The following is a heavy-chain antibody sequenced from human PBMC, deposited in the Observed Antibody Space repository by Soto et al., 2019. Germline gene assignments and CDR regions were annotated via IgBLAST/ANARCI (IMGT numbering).Heavy chain of an antibody. D-gene: IGHD6-6*01. CDR3: ARDSSSSGRIYGMDV. CDR1: GYTFTSYD. CDR2: MNPNSGNT. Sequence: ASEKVSCKASGYTFTSYDINWVRQATGQGLEWMGWMNPNSGNTGYAQKFQGRVTMTRNTSISTAYMELSSLRSEDTAVYYCARDSSSSGRIYGMDVWGQGTTVTVSS. V-gene: IGHV1-8*01. J-gene: IGHJ6*02.